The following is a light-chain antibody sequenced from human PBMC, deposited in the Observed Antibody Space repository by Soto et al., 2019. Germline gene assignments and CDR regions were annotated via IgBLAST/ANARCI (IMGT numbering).Light chain of an antibody. CDR2: EVT. CDR1: SSDVCGYNY. J-gene: IGLJ3*02. CDR3: KSYTSISTWV. V-gene: IGLV2-14*01. Sequence: QSVLAQPASVSGSPGQSITISCSGTSSDVCGYNYVSWYQHHPGKAPKLLIYEVTNRPSGVSNRFSGSKSGNTASLTISWLQAEDGAAYYCKSYTSISTWVFGGGNSSPS.